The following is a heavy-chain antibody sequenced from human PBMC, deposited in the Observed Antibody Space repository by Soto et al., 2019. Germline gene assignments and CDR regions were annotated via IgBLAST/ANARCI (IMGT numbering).Heavy chain of an antibody. D-gene: IGHD4-17*01. CDR3: ARGRYGDYYYGMDV. CDR1: GYTFTSYA. Sequence: ASVKVSCKASGYTFTSYAMHWVRQAPGQRLEWMGWINAGDGNTKYSQKFQGRVTITRDTSASTAYMELSSLRSEDTAVYYCARGRYGDYYYGMDVWGQGTTVTVSS. V-gene: IGHV1-3*01. J-gene: IGHJ6*02. CDR2: INAGDGNT.